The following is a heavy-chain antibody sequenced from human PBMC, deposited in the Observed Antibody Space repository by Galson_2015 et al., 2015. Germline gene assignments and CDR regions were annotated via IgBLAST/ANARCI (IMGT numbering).Heavy chain of an antibody. CDR2: ISGSGDYT. Sequence: SLRLSCAASRFTFSSYGMSWVRQAPGKGLEWVSAISGSGDYTYYADSVKGRFTISRDNSKNTLYLQMNSLRAEDTAVYHCAKVGLIKQWLAIDYWGQGTLVTVSS. D-gene: IGHD6-19*01. J-gene: IGHJ4*02. CDR1: RFTFSSYG. V-gene: IGHV3-23*01. CDR3: AKVGLIKQWLAIDY.